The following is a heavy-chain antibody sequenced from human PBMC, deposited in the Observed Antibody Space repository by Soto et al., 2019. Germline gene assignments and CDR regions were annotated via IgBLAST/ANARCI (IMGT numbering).Heavy chain of an antibody. CDR3: ARVRREGGRYWGYAFDI. V-gene: IGHV1-69*06. J-gene: IGHJ3*02. D-gene: IGHD2-8*02. Sequence: QVQLVQSGAEVKKPGSSVKVSCKASGGTFSSYAISWVRQAPGQGLEWMGGLIPIFGTANYAQKFQGRVTITADKSTSTAYMELSSLRSEDTAVYYCARVRREGGRYWGYAFDIWGQGTMVTVSS. CDR2: LIPIFGTA. CDR1: GGTFSSYA.